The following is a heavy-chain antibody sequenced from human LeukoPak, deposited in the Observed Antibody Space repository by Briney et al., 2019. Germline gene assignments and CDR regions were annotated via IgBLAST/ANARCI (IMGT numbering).Heavy chain of an antibody. J-gene: IGHJ5*02. D-gene: IGHD3-3*01. CDR1: GFTFSSYW. CDR2: IKQDGSEK. V-gene: IGHV3-7*03. CDR3: AKEIRFLEWSTPFDP. Sequence: GGSLRLSCAASGFTFSSYWMSWVRQAPGKGLEWVANIKQDGSEKYYVDSVKGRFTISRDNAKNSLYLQMNSLRAEDTAVYYCAKEIRFLEWSTPFDPWGQGTLVTVSS.